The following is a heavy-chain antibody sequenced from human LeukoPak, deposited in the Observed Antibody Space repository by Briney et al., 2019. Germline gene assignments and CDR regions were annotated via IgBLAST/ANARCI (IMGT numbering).Heavy chain of an antibody. CDR1: GFTFSSYA. V-gene: IGHV3-15*01. CDR3: KACFTGRPE. Sequence: GGSLRLSCAASGFTFSSYAMSWVRQAPGKGLEWVGRIKSKIDGEAPECAAAVKGRFTISRDDSKDTLYLQMNSLKIEDTAVYYCKACFTGRPEGGQGTLVTVSS. CDR2: IKSKIDGEAP. J-gene: IGHJ4*02. D-gene: IGHD2-21*01.